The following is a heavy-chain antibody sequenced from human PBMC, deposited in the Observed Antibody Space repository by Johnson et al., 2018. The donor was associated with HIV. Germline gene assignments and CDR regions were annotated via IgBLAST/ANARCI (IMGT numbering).Heavy chain of an antibody. J-gene: IGHJ3*02. Sequence: QVQLVESGGGVVQPGRSLRLSCAASGFTFSSYGMHWVRQAPGKGLEWVAVIWYDGSNKYYADSVKGRFTISRDNSKNILYLQMNSLRAEDTAVYYCAKDIGDGYNRWGAFDIWGQGTMVTVSS. V-gene: IGHV3-33*06. D-gene: IGHD5-24*01. CDR3: AKDIGDGYNRWGAFDI. CDR1: GFTFSSYG. CDR2: IWYDGSNK.